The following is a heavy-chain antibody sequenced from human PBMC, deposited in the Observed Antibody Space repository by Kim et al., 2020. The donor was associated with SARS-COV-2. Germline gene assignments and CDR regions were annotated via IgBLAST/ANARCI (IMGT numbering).Heavy chain of an antibody. CDR3: ASYTIFGVTYFDY. V-gene: IGHV5-51*01. Sequence: GESLKISCKGSGYSFTSYWIGWVRQMPGNGLEWMGIIYPGDSDTRYSPSFQGQVTISADKSISTAYLQWSSLKASDTAMYYCASYTIFGVTYFDYWGQGTLVTVSS. CDR1: GYSFTSYW. CDR2: IYPGDSDT. D-gene: IGHD3-3*01. J-gene: IGHJ4*02.